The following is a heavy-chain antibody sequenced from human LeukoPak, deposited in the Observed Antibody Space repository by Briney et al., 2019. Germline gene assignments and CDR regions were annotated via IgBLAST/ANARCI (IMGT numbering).Heavy chain of an antibody. CDR3: ARDGLEMATFYFDY. CDR2: IYTSGST. D-gene: IGHD5-24*01. Sequence: SQTLSLTCTVSGGSISSGSYYWSWIRRPAGKGLEWIGRIYTSGSTNYNPSLKSRVTISVDTSKNQFSLKLSSVTAADTAVYYCARDGLEMATFYFDYWGQGTLVTVSS. J-gene: IGHJ4*02. V-gene: IGHV4-61*02. CDR1: GGSISSGSYY.